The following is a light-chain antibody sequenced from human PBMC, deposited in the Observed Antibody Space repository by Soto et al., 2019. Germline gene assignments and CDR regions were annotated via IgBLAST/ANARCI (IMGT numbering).Light chain of an antibody. Sequence: QSALTQPASVSGSPGQSITISCTGTSDDVGGYNYDSWYQQYPGKAPQLIIYEVSNRPSGVSNRFSGSKSVNTASLTISGLRAEDEADYYCSSYTRSSTWVFGGGTKVTVL. J-gene: IGLJ3*02. CDR2: EVS. V-gene: IGLV2-14*01. CDR1: SDDVGGYNY. CDR3: SSYTRSSTWV.